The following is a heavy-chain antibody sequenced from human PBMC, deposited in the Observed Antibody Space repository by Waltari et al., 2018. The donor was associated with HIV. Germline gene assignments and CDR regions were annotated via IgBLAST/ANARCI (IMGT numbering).Heavy chain of an antibody. Sequence: EVQLVESGGGLVQPGGSLRLSCAASGFALRSYVMGWVRQAQGEGRQWVSINGGSCRNTYYPRSVQCRVTISRDNSKHTLFLQLNSLRAEDTAVYYCAILIAAAGDFDYWGQGTLVTVSS. J-gene: IGHJ4*02. CDR3: AILIAAAGDFDY. CDR2: NGGSCRNT. CDR1: GFALRSYV. V-gene: IGHV3-23*04. D-gene: IGHD6-13*01.